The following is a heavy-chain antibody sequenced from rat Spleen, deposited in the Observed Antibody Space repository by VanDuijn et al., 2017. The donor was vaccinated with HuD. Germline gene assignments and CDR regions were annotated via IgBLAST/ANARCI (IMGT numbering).Heavy chain of an antibody. Sequence: EVQLVESDGGLVQPGRSLKLSCAASGFTFSDYYMAWVRQAPTKGLEWVATITKTGDSTYYPDSVQGRFTISRDNAKSTLYLQMNSLRSEDTATYYCTKESKQWSFDYWGQGVMVTVSS. D-gene: IGHD1-1*01. CDR3: TKESKQWSFDY. V-gene: IGHV5-20*01. CDR1: GFTFSDYY. J-gene: IGHJ2*01. CDR2: ITKTGDST.